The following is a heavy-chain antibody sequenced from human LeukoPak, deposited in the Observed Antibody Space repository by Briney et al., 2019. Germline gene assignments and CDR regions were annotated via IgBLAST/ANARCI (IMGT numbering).Heavy chain of an antibody. CDR2: INHSGST. D-gene: IGHD6-13*01. Sequence: EPSETLSLTCAVYGGSFSGYYWSWIRQPPGKGLEWIGEINHSGSTNYNPSLKSRVTISVDTSKNQFSLKLSSVTAADTGVYYCARFIGSGWYGNWFDPWGQGTLVTVSS. J-gene: IGHJ5*02. V-gene: IGHV4-34*01. CDR3: ARFIGSGWYGNWFDP. CDR1: GGSFSGYY.